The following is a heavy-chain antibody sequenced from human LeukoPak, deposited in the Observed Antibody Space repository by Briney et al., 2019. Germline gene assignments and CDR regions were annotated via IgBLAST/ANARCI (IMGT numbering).Heavy chain of an antibody. CDR1: GFTFSSYG. Sequence: PGRSLRLSCEASGFTFSSYGMLWVRQAPGKGLEWVAAIWYDGSTKYYADSVKGRFTISRDNTKNTLYLHLNSLRAEDTAVYYCARDSGLLRFDPWGQGTLVTVSS. CDR3: ARDSGLLRFDP. V-gene: IGHV3-33*01. D-gene: IGHD2-21*01. CDR2: IWYDGSTK. J-gene: IGHJ5*02.